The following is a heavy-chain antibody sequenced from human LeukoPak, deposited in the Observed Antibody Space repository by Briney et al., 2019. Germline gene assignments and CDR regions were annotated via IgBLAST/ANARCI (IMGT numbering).Heavy chain of an antibody. V-gene: IGHV3-23*01. CDR1: GFTFSSCA. CDR3: AKGYSGSYLDY. Sequence: PGGSLRLSCAASGFTFSSCAMTWVRQAPGKGLEWVSVISGGGGTTYYADSVKGRFTTSRDNSENTLYLQMNSLRAEDTAVYYCAKGYSGSYLDYWGQGTLVTVSS. CDR2: ISGGGGTT. J-gene: IGHJ4*02. D-gene: IGHD1-26*01.